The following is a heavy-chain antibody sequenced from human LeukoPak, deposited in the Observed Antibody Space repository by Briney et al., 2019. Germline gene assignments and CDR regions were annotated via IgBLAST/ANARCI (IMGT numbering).Heavy chain of an antibody. J-gene: IGHJ4*02. CDR2: TSSSGSNT. CDR3: AKARTFYDILTGYLDFDF. CDR1: GFAFSSYA. V-gene: IGHV3-23*01. D-gene: IGHD3-9*01. Sequence: GGSLRLSCAASGFAFSSYAMSWVRQAPGKGLEWVSATSSSGSNTNYPDSVKGRFTISRDNSKNTLFLQMSSLSADDTAVYYCAKARTFYDILTGYLDFDFWGRGTLVSVSS.